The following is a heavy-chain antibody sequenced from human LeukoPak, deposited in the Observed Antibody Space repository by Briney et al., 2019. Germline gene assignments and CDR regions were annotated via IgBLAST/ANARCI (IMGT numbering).Heavy chain of an antibody. V-gene: IGHV1-58*01. D-gene: IGHD5-18*01. CDR3: ARDREYSYGYN. Sequence: VTSVKVSCKASGFTFTTSAVQWVRQARGQRLEWIGWIVVGSGNTNYAQKFQERVTITRDMSTSTAYMELSSLRSEDTAVYYCARDREYSYGYNWGQGTLVTVSS. CDR2: IVVGSGNT. CDR1: GFTFTTSA. J-gene: IGHJ4*02.